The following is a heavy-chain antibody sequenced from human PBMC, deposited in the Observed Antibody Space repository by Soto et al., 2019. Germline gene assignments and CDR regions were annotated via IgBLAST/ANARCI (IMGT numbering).Heavy chain of an antibody. Sequence: DVQLVESGGGLVQPGRSLRLSCAASGFTFDDYAMHWVRQAPGKGLEWVSGISWNSGSIGYADSVKGRFTISRDNAKNSLYLQMNSLRAEDTALYYCAKDLSGYGNDAFDIWGQGTMVTVSS. V-gene: IGHV3-9*01. CDR3: AKDLSGYGNDAFDI. D-gene: IGHD5-12*01. J-gene: IGHJ3*02. CDR2: ISWNSGSI. CDR1: GFTFDDYA.